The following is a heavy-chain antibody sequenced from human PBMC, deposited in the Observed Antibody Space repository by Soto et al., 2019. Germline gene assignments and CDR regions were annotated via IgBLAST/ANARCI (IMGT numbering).Heavy chain of an antibody. J-gene: IGHJ4*02. CDR2: IHHRGTT. Sequence: WTWIRQPPGRGLEWIGNIHHRGTTYYTPSLKSRATISLDTSKNLFSLNLTSVTAADTAVYYCARTTYFDFWSSHYFDYWGRGTLVTVSS. CDR3: ARTTYFDFWSSHYFDY. D-gene: IGHD3-3*01. V-gene: IGHV4-30-2*01.